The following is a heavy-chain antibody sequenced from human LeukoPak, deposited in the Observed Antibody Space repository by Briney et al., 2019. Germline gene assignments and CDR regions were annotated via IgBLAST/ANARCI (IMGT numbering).Heavy chain of an antibody. CDR1: GFTFSNYG. D-gene: IGHD3-10*01. CDR2: RSYDGNNK. J-gene: IGHJ4*02. Sequence: GSLRLSCAASGFTFSNYGMHWVRQAPGKGLEWVAVRSYDGNNKNYADSVKGRFTISRNNSKNTLYLQMNSLRVDDTAVYYCAKDGTRGIRFGKIPHYFDYWGQGTLVTVSS. CDR3: AKDGTRGIRFGKIPHYFDY. V-gene: IGHV3-30*18.